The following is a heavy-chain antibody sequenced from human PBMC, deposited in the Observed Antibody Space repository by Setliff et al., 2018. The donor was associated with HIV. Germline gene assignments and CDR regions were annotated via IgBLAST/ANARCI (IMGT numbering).Heavy chain of an antibody. V-gene: IGHV4-59*11. J-gene: IGHJ4*02. Sequence: SETLSLTCNVSGVSMSSHYWSWIRQAPGQPPNKGLEWIGNIYYSGTTNCNPSLGSRVTISIDTSKSQFSLKLTSVTTADTAMYYCAGRGGYNDWYFDYCGQGALVTVSS. D-gene: IGHD5-12*01. CDR1: GVSMSSHY. CDR2: IYYSGTT. CDR3: AGRGGYNDWYFDY.